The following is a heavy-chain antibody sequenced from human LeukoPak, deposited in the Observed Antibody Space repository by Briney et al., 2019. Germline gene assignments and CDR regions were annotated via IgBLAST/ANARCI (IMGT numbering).Heavy chain of an antibody. V-gene: IGHV4-61*01. CDR3: ARNHYDFWSGYYTPHYYMDV. J-gene: IGHJ6*03. D-gene: IGHD3-3*01. CDR1: GGSVSSGSYY. Sequence: SETLSLTCTVSGGSVSSGSYYWSWIRQPPGKGLEWIGYIYYSGSTNYNPSLKSRVTISVDTSKNQFSLKLSSVTAADTAVYYCARNHYDFWSGYYTPHYYMDVWGKGTTVTVSS. CDR2: IYYSGST.